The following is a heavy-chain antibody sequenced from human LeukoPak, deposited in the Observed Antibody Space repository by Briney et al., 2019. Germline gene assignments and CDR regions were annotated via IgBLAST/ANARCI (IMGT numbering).Heavy chain of an antibody. D-gene: IGHD3-22*01. CDR2: LSGGGDSR. CDR3: AKGPSRVIDY. Sequence: GGSLRLSCAASGFAFSNYAMSWVRQAPGKGLEWVSSLSGGGDSRYYADSVMGRFTISRDNSKNTLYLQMNSLRAEDTAVYYCAKGPSRVIDYWGQGTLVTVSS. CDR1: GFAFSNYA. V-gene: IGHV3-23*01. J-gene: IGHJ4*02.